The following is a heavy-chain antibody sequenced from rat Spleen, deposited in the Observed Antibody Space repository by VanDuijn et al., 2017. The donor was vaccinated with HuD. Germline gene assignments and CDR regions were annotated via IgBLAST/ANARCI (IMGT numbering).Heavy chain of an antibody. Sequence: EVQLVESGGGLVQPGSSLKLSCVVSGFTFSNFGMNWIRQAPKKGLEWIALIFHDSSNKYYADSVKGRFTISRDNSKNTLYLEMNSLRSEDTAMYYCAKDASPMDAWGQGASVTVSS. J-gene: IGHJ4*01. CDR2: IFHDSSNK. D-gene: IGHD4-1*01. CDR3: AKDASPMDA. CDR1: GFTFSNFG. V-gene: IGHV5-54*01.